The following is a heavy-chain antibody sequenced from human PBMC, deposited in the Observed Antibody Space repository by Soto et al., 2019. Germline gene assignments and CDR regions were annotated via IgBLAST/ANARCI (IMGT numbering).Heavy chain of an antibody. V-gene: IGHV3-30-3*01. J-gene: IGHJ3*02. CDR3: ARGFYDFWSGPTFSDAFDI. Sequence: PGGSLRLSCAASGFTFSSYAMHWVRQAPGKGLEWVAVISYDRSNKYYADSVKGRFTISRDNSKNTLYLQMNSLRAEDTAVYYCARGFYDFWSGPTFSDAFDIWGQGTMVTVSS. CDR2: ISYDRSNK. D-gene: IGHD3-3*01. CDR1: GFTFSSYA.